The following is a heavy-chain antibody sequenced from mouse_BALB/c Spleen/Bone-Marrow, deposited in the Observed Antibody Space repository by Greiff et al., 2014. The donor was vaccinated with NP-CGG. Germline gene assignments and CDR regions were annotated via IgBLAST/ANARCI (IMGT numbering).Heavy chain of an antibody. V-gene: IGHV14-3*02. D-gene: IGHD2-1*01. Sequence: EVMLVESGAELVKPGASVKLSCTASGFNIKDTYMHWVKQRPEQGLEWIGRIDPANGNTKYVPTFQGKATITADTSSNTAYLQLSSLTSEDTAVYYRASSGNYEGGAMDYWGQGISVTVSS. J-gene: IGHJ4*01. CDR1: GFNIKDTY. CDR3: ASSGNYEGGAMDY. CDR2: IDPANGNT.